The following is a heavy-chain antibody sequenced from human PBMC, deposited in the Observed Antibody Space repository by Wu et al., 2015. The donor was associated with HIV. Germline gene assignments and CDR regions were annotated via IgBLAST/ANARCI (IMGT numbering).Heavy chain of an antibody. CDR3: ARDIVNYDSSGYYSGDWFDP. CDR1: GYTFSAYD. Sequence: QVQLVQSETEMKKPGASLKVSCKASGYTFSAYDINWVRQAPGQGLEWVGWMNPNSGNTGYPQKFQGRVTMTRDTSISTAYMELSSLKSEDTAVYYCARDIVNYDSSGYYSGDWFDPWGQGTLVTVSS. D-gene: IGHD3-22*01. J-gene: IGHJ5*02. CDR2: MNPNSGNT. V-gene: IGHV1-8*01.